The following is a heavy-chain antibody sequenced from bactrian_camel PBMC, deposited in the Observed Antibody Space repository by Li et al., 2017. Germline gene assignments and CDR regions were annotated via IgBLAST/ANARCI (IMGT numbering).Heavy chain of an antibody. CDR1: RYLSNTNC. CDR3: AADLGWCGSKPLQREFRN. Sequence: HVQLVESGGGSVQAGGSRRLSCVSSRYLSNTNCMAWFRQRAGKEREGVASIDTDGTIRYEDSVKDRFMISYDNAKNTLYLQMDGLKPEDTAVYYCAADLGWCGSKPLQREFRNWGQGTQVTVS. D-gene: IGHD1*01. J-gene: IGHJ4*01. CDR2: IDTDGTI. V-gene: IGHV3S53*01.